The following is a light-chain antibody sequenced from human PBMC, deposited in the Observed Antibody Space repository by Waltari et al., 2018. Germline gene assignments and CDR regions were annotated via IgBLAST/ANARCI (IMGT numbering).Light chain of an antibody. CDR3: QQSYDIPYT. CDR2: GAS. CDR1: QSVTYY. J-gene: IGKJ2*01. Sequence: DIQVTQSPSSLSASVGDRVTITCRTSQSVTYYLNWYQAKPGKAPKLVIHGASRLLSGVPSRFSGSGSGTDFSLTISSLQPEDFAMYYCQQSYDIPYTFGQGTELEIK. V-gene: IGKV1-39*01.